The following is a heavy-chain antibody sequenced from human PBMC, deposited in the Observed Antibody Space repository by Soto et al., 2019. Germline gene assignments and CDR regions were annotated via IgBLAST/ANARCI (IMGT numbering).Heavy chain of an antibody. CDR2: ISAYNGNT. V-gene: IGHV1-18*01. CDR1: GYTFTSHG. J-gene: IGHJ4*02. CDR3: ARDLGGYNSIAAY. Sequence: GASVKVSCKASGYTFTSHGITWVRQAPGQGIEWMGWISAYNGNTNYTQNLQGRITMTTDTSTSTAYMELRSLRSDDTAVYYCARDLGGYNSIAAYWGQGALVTVSS. D-gene: IGHD5-12*01.